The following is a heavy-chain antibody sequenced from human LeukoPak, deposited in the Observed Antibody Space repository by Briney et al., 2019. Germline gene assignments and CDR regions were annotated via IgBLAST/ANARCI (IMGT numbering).Heavy chain of an antibody. J-gene: IGHJ4*02. CDR3: GRDALYSYGYPYFDY. CDR1: GGSITSYH. V-gene: IGHV4-4*07. Sequence: SETLSLTWTVSGGSITSYHWSWIRQPAGKGLEWIGRIYTSGSTNYNPSLKSRVTMSVDTSKNQFSLKLSSVTAADTAVYYCGRDALYSYGYPYFDYWGQGTLVTVSS. D-gene: IGHD5-18*01. CDR2: IYTSGST.